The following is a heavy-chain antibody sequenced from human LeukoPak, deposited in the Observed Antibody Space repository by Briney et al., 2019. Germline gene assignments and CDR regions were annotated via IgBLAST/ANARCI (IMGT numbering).Heavy chain of an antibody. Sequence: SETLSLTCTVSGGSISSYYWSWTRQPPGKGLEWIGYFYYNGNTNYNPSLRSRVTISVDTSKNQFSLKLSSVTAADTAVYYRAGGPSGSYGQTLYWGQGTLVTVSS. CDR1: GGSISSYY. V-gene: IGHV4-59*01. CDR3: AGGPSGSYGQTLY. D-gene: IGHD1-26*01. CDR2: FYYNGNT. J-gene: IGHJ4*02.